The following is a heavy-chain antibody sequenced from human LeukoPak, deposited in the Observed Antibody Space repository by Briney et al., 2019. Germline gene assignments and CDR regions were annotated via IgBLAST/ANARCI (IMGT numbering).Heavy chain of an antibody. CDR3: AREYSSSSGRRAFDF. Sequence: SETLSLTCSVSGGSISSYYWNWIRQPPGKGLEWIGYIYYSGSTNYNPSLKSRVTTLVDTSKNQFSLRLSSVTAADTAVYYCAREYSSSSGRRAFDFWGQGTMVTVSS. D-gene: IGHD6-6*01. CDR1: GGSISSYY. V-gene: IGHV4-59*08. CDR2: IYYSGST. J-gene: IGHJ3*01.